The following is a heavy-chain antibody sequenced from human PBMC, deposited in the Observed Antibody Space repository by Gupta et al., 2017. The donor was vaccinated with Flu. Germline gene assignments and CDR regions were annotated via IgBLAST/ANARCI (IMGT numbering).Heavy chain of an antibody. V-gene: IGHV3-11*05. J-gene: IGHJ3*02. Sequence: QVQLVESGGGLVKPGGSLRLSCAASGFTFSDYYMSWFRQAPGKGLEWVSYISSSSSYTNYADSVKGRFTISRDNAKNSLYLQMNSLRAEDTAVYYCARGQTGYYRGNDAFDIWGQGTMVTVSS. CDR1: GFTFSDYY. CDR2: ISSSSSYT. D-gene: IGHD3-9*01. CDR3: ARGQTGYYRGNDAFDI.